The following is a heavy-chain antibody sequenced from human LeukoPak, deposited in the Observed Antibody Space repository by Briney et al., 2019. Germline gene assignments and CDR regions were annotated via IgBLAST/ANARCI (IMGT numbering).Heavy chain of an antibody. V-gene: IGHV4-59*08. CDR1: GGSISSDY. CDR2: IYYSGST. Sequence: SETLSLTCTVSGGSISSDYWSWIRQPPGKGLEWIGYIYYSGSTNYNPSLKSRVTISVDTSKNQFSLKLSSVTAADTAVYYCARQHGDYRRNYYYYYGMDVWGQGTTVTVSS. J-gene: IGHJ6*02. D-gene: IGHD4-17*01. CDR3: ARQHGDYRRNYYYYYGMDV.